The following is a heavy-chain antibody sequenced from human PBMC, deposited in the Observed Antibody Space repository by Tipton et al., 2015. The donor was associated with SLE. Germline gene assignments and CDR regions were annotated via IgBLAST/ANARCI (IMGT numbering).Heavy chain of an antibody. J-gene: IGHJ6*03. Sequence: TLSLTCAVYGGSFSGYYWSWVRQPPGTGLEWFGRIYPSGSTNYNPSLKCRVIMSVDTSKKQFSLKLNSVTAADTAVYYCARDSFCSSNTCSSYNFYDMDVWGKGTTVTVSS. CDR2: IYPSGST. CDR1: GGSFSGYY. V-gene: IGHV4-59*10. D-gene: IGHD2-2*01. CDR3: ARDSFCSSNTCSSYNFYDMDV.